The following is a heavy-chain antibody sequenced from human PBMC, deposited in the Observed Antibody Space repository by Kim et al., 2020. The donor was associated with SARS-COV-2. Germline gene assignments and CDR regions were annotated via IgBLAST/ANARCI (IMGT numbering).Heavy chain of an antibody. CDR1: GYTFTGYY. D-gene: IGHD2-15*01. CDR3: ARPAGYCSGGSCFVGIAVAGTLDY. Sequence: ASVKVSCKASGYTFTGYYMHWVRQAPGQGLEWMGWINPNSGGTNYAQKFQGRVTMTRDTSISTAYMELSRLRSDDTAVYYCARPAGYCSGGSCFVGIAVAGTLDYWGQGTLVTVSS. J-gene: IGHJ4*02. V-gene: IGHV1-2*02. CDR2: INPNSGGT.